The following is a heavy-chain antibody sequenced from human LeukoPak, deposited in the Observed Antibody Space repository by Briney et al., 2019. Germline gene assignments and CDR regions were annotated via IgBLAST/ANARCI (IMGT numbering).Heavy chain of an antibody. CDR2: INHSGAT. Sequence: PSETLSLTCAVYGGSFNGYYWNWNRQPPGKGLEWIGEINHSGATNYNPSLKSRVTISVDTSKNQFSLKLSSVTAADTAVYYCARGGVVVPAALLRGGWFDPWGQGTLVTVSS. D-gene: IGHD2-2*01. V-gene: IGHV4-34*01. J-gene: IGHJ5*02. CDR3: ARGGVVVPAALLRGGWFDP. CDR1: GGSFNGYY.